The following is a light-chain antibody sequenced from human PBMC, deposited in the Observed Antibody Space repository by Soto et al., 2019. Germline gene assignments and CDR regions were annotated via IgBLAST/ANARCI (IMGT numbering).Light chain of an antibody. CDR2: EVS. CDR1: QSLVHSDGNTY. J-gene: IGKJ1*01. CDR3: MQATQLRT. V-gene: IGKV2-24*01. Sequence: DIVMTQTPLSSPVTLGQPASISCRSSQSLVHSDGNTYLNWLQQRPGQPPRLLIYEVSNRFSGVPDRFSGSGAGTDFTLKISRVESEDVGVYYCMQATQLRTFGQGTKVEIK.